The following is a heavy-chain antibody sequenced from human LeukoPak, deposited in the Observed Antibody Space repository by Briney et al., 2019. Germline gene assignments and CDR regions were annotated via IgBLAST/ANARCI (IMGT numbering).Heavy chain of an antibody. V-gene: IGHV3-7*01. D-gene: IGHD5-18*01. Sequence: GGSLRLSCAASGFAFSDSWMAWIRQAPGKGLEWVAFIKGDGSAKKYVDSVKGRFTISRDNAKNSLFLQMNSLRAEDTAVYYCARDRGWIQHDIWGQGTMVTVSS. CDR2: IKGDGSAK. CDR1: GFAFSDSW. J-gene: IGHJ3*02. CDR3: ARDRGWIQHDI.